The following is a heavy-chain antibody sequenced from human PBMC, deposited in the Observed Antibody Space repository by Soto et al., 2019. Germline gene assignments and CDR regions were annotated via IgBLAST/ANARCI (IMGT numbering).Heavy chain of an antibody. Sequence: QVQLVQSGAEVKKPGSSVKFSCKASGGTFSSYTISWVRQAPGQGLEWMGRIIPILGIANYAQKFQGRVTITADKSTSTAYMELSSLRSEDTAVYYCASQREYCSSTSCYGGVDYWGQGTLVTVSS. CDR3: ASQREYCSSTSCYGGVDY. V-gene: IGHV1-69*02. CDR2: IIPILGIA. J-gene: IGHJ4*02. CDR1: GGTFSSYT. D-gene: IGHD2-2*01.